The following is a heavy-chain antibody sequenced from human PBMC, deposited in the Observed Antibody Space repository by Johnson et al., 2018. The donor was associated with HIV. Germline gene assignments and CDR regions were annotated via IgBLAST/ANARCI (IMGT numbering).Heavy chain of an antibody. CDR1: GFTFSSYA. D-gene: IGHD1-26*01. Sequence: QVQLVESGGGVVQPGRSLRLSCAASGFTFSSYAMHLVRQAPGKGLEWVAVISYDGSNKYYADSEKSRFTISRDNAKNTLYLQMNSLRAGDTAVYYCARGERFGGTQEAFDIWGQGTMVTVSS. CDR2: ISYDGSNK. CDR3: ARGERFGGTQEAFDI. V-gene: IGHV3-30-3*01. J-gene: IGHJ3*02.